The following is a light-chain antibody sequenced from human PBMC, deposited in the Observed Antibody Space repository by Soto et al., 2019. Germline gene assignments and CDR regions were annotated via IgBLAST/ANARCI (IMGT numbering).Light chain of an antibody. J-gene: IGLJ2*01. CDR2: DVS. CDR3: SSYTITSTVV. V-gene: IGLV2-14*01. Sequence: QSALTQPASVSGSPGQSITISCTGTSSDVGGYNYVSWYQQHPGKAPKLMIYDVSNRPSGVSKRFSGSKSGNTASLTISGLQAEDEADYYCSSYTITSTVVFGGGTKLTV. CDR1: SSDVGGYNY.